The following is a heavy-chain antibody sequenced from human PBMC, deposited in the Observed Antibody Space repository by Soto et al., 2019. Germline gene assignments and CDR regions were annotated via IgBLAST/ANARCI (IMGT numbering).Heavy chain of an antibody. CDR2: ISGTDGST. V-gene: IGHV3-23*01. D-gene: IGHD2-2*01. CDR3: AKRACSTASCSYFDY. J-gene: IGHJ4*02. CDR1: GFTFRTYD. Sequence: GGSLRLSCAASGFTFRTYDMSWVRQAPGKGLEWVSGISGTDGSTSYIDSVKGRFTISRDDSENTLYLQMNSLRAEDTAVYYCAKRACSTASCSYFDYWGRGTLVTVSS.